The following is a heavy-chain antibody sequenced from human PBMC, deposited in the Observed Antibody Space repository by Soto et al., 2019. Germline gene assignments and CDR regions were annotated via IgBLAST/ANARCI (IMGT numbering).Heavy chain of an antibody. D-gene: IGHD4-17*01. CDR1: GGSISSYY. J-gene: IGHJ4*02. Sequence: SETLSLTCTVSGGSISSYYWSWIRQPPGKGLEWIGYIYYSGSTNYNPSLKSRVTISVDTSKNQFSLKLSSVTAADTAVYYCASSRYYGESDLGYWGQGTLVTVSS. V-gene: IGHV4-59*01. CDR2: IYYSGST. CDR3: ASSRYYGESDLGY.